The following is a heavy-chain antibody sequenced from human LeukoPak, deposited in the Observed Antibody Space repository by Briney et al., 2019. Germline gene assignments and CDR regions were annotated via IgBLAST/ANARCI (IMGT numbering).Heavy chain of an antibody. CDR3: AIHPYHSGLFGPPAVG. Sequence: SSETLSLTCTVSGGSISSSSYYWGWIRQPPGKGLEWIGSIYYSGSTYYSPSLKSRVTISVDTSKNQFSLKLSSVTAADTAVYYCAIHPYHSGLFGPPAVGWGQGTLVTVSS. CDR2: IYYSGST. CDR1: GGSISSSSYY. J-gene: IGHJ4*02. V-gene: IGHV4-39*01. D-gene: IGHD3-10*01.